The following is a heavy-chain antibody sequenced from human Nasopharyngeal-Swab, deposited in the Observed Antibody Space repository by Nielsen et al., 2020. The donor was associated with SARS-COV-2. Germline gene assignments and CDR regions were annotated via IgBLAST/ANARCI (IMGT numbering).Heavy chain of an antibody. CDR2: ISSSTSYI. CDR3: ARDGFGESPYYYYYGMDV. Sequence: GESLNISYAASGFTISNYSMNWVRQAPGKGLEWVSSISSSTSYIYYADSVKGRFTISRDNAKNSLYLQMNSLRAEDTAVYYCARDGFGESPYYYYYGMDVWGQGTTVTVSS. D-gene: IGHD3-10*01. V-gene: IGHV3-21*01. J-gene: IGHJ6*02. CDR1: GFTISNYS.